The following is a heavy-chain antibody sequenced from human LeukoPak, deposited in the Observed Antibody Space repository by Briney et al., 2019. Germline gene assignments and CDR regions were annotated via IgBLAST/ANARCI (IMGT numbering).Heavy chain of an antibody. Sequence: GGSLRLSCAVSGFTFTNFAMMWVRQAPGKGLQWVSSITGDGATYYADSVRGRFMLSRDTSKNTLYLQMNSLTAEGTALYYCAKGAAAGLVDWFDPWGQGTLGTVSS. CDR2: ITGDGAT. CDR1: GFTFTNFA. V-gene: IGHV3-23*01. D-gene: IGHD6-25*01. CDR3: AKGAAAGLVDWFDP. J-gene: IGHJ5*02.